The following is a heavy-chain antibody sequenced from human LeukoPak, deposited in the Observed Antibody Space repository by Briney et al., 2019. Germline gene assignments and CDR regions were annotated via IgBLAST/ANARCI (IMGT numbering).Heavy chain of an antibody. CDR2: MNPNSGNT. Sequence: ASVTVSCKASGYTFTSYDINWVRQATGQGLEWMGWMNPNSGNTGYAQKFQGRVTMTRNTSISTAYMELSSLRSEDTAVYYCARYYSSSYYYYYMDVWGKGTTVTVPS. CDR3: ARYYSSSYYYYYMDV. D-gene: IGHD6-6*01. CDR1: GYTFTSYD. J-gene: IGHJ6*03. V-gene: IGHV1-8*01.